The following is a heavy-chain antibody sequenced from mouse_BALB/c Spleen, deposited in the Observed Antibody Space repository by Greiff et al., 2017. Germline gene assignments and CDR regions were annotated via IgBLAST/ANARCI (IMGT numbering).Heavy chain of an antibody. CDR3: ARAYPPWFAY. CDR1: GFSLTSYG. V-gene: IGHV2-2*02. Sequence: VQLQQSGPGLVQPSQSLSITCTVSGFSLTSYGVHWVRQSPGKGLEWLGVIWSGGSTDYNAAFISRLSISKDNSKSQVFFKMNSLQANDTAIYYCARAYPPWFAYWGQGTLVTVSA. D-gene: IGHD2-10*01. CDR2: IWSGGST. J-gene: IGHJ3*01.